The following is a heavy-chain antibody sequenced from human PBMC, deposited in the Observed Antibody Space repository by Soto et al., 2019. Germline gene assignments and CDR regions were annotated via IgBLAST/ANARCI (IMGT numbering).Heavy chain of an antibody. Sequence: VGSLRLSCAASGFTFSSYAMHWVRQAPGKGLEWVAVISYDGSNKYYADSVKGRFTISRDNSKNTLYLQMNSLRAEDTAVYYCARDSSDFGVVITTYNWFDPWGQGTLVTVSS. CDR2: ISYDGSNK. V-gene: IGHV3-30-3*01. J-gene: IGHJ5*02. CDR3: ARDSSDFGVVITTYNWFDP. D-gene: IGHD3-3*01. CDR1: GFTFSSYA.